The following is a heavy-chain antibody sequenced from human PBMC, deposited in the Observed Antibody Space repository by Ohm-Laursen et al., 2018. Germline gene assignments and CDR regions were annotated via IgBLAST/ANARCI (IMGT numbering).Heavy chain of an antibody. CDR3: AGDPGDADTFDY. J-gene: IGHJ4*03. CDR1: GFTFSSYA. CDR2: ISNDGSNK. D-gene: IGHD2-21*01. Sequence: RSLRLSCAASGFTFSSYAMSWVRQAPGKGLEWVALISNDGSNKYYADSVKGRFTISRDNSKNTLNLQMNSLRTEDTAVYYCAGDPGDADTFDYWGQGTTVTVSS. V-gene: IGHV3-30*03.